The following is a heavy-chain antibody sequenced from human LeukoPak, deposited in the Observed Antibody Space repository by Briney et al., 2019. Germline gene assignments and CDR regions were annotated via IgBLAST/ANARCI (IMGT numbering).Heavy chain of an antibody. V-gene: IGHV3-21*01. CDR1: GFTFSSYC. D-gene: IGHD3-22*01. J-gene: IGHJ4*02. CDR3: ASERSGYYFFDY. Sequence: GGSLRLPCAASGFTFSSYCMNWVRQAPGKGLEWVSSISSSSSYIYYADSVKGRFTISRDNAKNSLYLQMNSLRAEDTAVYYCASERSGYYFFDYWVQGTLVTVSS. CDR2: ISSSSSYI.